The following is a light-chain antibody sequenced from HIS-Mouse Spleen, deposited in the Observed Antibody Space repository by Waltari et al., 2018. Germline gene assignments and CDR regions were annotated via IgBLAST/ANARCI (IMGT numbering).Light chain of an antibody. V-gene: IGLV3-25*03. J-gene: IGLJ2*01. CDR3: QSADSSGTYVV. Sequence: SYELTQPPSVSVSPGQTARITCPGAAVPKQYAYWYQQKPGQAPVLVIYKDSERPSGIPERFSGSSSGTTVTLTISGVQAEDEADYYCQSADSSGTYVVFGGGTKLTVL. CDR1: AVPKQY. CDR2: KDS.